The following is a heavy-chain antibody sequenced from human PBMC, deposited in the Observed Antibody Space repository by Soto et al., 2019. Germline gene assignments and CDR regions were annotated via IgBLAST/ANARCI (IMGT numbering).Heavy chain of an antibody. J-gene: IGHJ4*02. CDR2: IRSKAYGGTT. V-gene: IGHV3-49*03. Sequence: PGGSLRLSCTASGFTFGDYAMSWFRQAPGKGLEWVGFIRSKAYGGTTEYAASVKGRFTISRDDSNSIAYLQMNSLKTEDTAVYYCTRVWFYDSSGYPPEYWGQGALVTVSS. CDR1: GFTFGDYA. D-gene: IGHD3-22*01. CDR3: TRVWFYDSSGYPPEY.